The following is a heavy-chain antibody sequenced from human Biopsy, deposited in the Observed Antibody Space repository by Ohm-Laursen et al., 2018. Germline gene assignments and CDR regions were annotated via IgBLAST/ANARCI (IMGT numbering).Heavy chain of an antibody. CDR1: GFSLSARGMC. V-gene: IGHV2-70*11. J-gene: IGHJ6*02. CDR2: VDWDDYK. D-gene: IGHD6-13*01. Sequence: TQTLTLTGSFSGFSLSARGMCVSWIRQALGKALEWLARVDWDDYKDYSASLQTKLSISKDTSNDQVVLTVNNVDPADTATYYCARTPILIVSAGLVYRHRRHLQGMDVWGQGIAVTVS. CDR3: ARTPILIVSAGLVYRHRRHLQGMDV.